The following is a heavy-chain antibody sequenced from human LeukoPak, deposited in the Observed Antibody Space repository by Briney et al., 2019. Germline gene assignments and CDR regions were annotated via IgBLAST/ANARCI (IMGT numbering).Heavy chain of an antibody. CDR2: INSDGSST. CDR3: ARGGYVLGYSSASFDY. CDR1: GFTFSSYW. V-gene: IGHV3-74*01. J-gene: IGHJ4*02. Sequence: GGSLRLSCAASGFTFSSYWMHWVRQAPGKGLVWVSRINSDGSSTSYADSVKGRFTISGDNAKNTLYLQMNSLRAEDTAVYYCARGGYVLGYSSASFDYWGQGTLVTVSS. D-gene: IGHD6-19*01.